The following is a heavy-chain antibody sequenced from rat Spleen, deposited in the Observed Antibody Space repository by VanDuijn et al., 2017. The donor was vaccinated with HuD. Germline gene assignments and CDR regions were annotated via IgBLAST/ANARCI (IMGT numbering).Heavy chain of an antibody. CDR3: ARDRGITMMVPLMDA. J-gene: IGHJ4*01. V-gene: IGHV2-47*01. CDR1: GLSLTSNS. Sequence: QVQLKESGPGLVQPSQTLSLTCTVSGLSLTSNSVSWIRQPPGKGLEWMGVIWSNGGTDYNSAIKSRLSISRDTSKSQVFLKMNSLQTEDTATYYCARDRGITMMVPLMDAWGQGASVTVSS. CDR2: IWSNGGT. D-gene: IGHD1-12*03.